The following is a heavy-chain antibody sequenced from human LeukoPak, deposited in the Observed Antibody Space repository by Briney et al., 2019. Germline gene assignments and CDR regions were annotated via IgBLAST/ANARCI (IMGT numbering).Heavy chain of an antibody. D-gene: IGHD6-13*01. J-gene: IGHJ4*02. CDR3: ATYSSSWYVDY. V-gene: IGHV4-34*01. CDR1: GGSFSGYY. CDR2: INHSGST. Sequence: PSETLSLTCAVYGGSFSGYYWSWIRQPPGKGLGWIGEINHSGSTNYNPSLKSRVTISVDTSKNQFSLKLSSVTAADTAVYYCATYSSSWYVDYWGQGTLVTVSS.